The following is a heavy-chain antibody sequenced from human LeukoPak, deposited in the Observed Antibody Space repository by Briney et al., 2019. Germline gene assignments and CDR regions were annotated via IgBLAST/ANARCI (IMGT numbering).Heavy chain of an antibody. V-gene: IGHV3-21*01. CDR1: GFTFTNAW. Sequence: PGGSLRLSCAASGFTFTNAWMNWVRQAPGKGLEWVSSISSSSSYIYYADSVKGRFTISRDNAKNSLYLQMNSLRGEDTAVYYCAISAYTLGIDYWGQGTLVTVSS. CDR3: AISAYTLGIDY. D-gene: IGHD1-1*01. CDR2: ISSSSSYI. J-gene: IGHJ4*02.